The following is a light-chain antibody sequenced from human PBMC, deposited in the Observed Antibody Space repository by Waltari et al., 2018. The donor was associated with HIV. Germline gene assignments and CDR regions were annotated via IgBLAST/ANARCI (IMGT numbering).Light chain of an antibody. J-gene: IGKJ4*01. Sequence: DIQMNQFPSSLSASVGDRVTITCRATQDIGNSVSWYQQRPGKVPKLLVYGGYVRHRGVASRFTGSGSGTEYSLTISSLQPEDFATYYCHQYFSDPFTFGGGTKVEI. CDR2: GGY. CDR1: QDIGNS. CDR3: HQYFSDPFT. V-gene: IGKV1-NL1*01.